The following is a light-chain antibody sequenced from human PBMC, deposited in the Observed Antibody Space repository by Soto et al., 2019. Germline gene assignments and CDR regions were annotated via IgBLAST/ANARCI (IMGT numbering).Light chain of an antibody. V-gene: IGKV3-20*01. J-gene: IGKJ1*01. CDR2: GAS. CDR3: QQYGSSPWT. CDR1: QSVSSSY. Sequence: EIVLTHSPRTLSLSPGERATLSCRSSQSVSSSYLAWYQQKPGQAPRLLIYGASSRATGIPDRFSGSGSGTDFTLTISRLEPEDFAVYYCQQYGSSPWTFGQGTKVDIK.